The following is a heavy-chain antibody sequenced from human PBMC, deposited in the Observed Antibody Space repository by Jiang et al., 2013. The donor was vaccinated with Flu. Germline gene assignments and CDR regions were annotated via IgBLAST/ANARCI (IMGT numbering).Heavy chain of an antibody. Sequence: NKAKSYTTEYAASVKGRFTISRDDSKSSAYLQMNSLKIEDTAVYYCVRDSSGAASVSSSYFDYWGQGILVTVSS. D-gene: IGHD1-26*01. CDR3: VRDSSGAASVSSSYFDY. CDR2: NKAKSYTT. V-gene: IGHV3-72*01. J-gene: IGHJ4*02.